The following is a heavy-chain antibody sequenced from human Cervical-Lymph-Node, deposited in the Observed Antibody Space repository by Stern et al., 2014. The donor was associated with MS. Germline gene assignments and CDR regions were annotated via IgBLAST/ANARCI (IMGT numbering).Heavy chain of an antibody. J-gene: IGHJ4*02. V-gene: IGHV3-7*03. Sequence: EVQLVASGGGEVQSGGSLRLSCVASALAFSTYWMNWVRQAPGKGLQWVANTNQAGSEKYYVDSVKGRFTISRDNAKKSLYLQMNNLRSEDTAVYYCANGGTTWNWGQGTLVTVSS. D-gene: IGHD1-1*01. CDR3: ANGGTTWN. CDR2: TNQAGSEK. CDR1: ALAFSTYW.